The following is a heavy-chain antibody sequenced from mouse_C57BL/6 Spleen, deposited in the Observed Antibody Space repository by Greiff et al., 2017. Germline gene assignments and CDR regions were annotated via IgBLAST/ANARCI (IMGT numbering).Heavy chain of an antibody. Sequence: EVMLVESGGDLVKPGGSRKLSCAASGFTFSSYGMSWVRQTPDKRLEWVATISSGGSYTYYPDSVKGRFTISRDNAKNTLYLQMSSLKSEYTAMYYCARQNYSNYVGYAMDYWGQGTSVTVAS. D-gene: IGHD2-5*01. CDR3: ARQNYSNYVGYAMDY. V-gene: IGHV5-6*01. CDR1: GFTFSSYG. CDR2: ISSGGSYT. J-gene: IGHJ4*01.